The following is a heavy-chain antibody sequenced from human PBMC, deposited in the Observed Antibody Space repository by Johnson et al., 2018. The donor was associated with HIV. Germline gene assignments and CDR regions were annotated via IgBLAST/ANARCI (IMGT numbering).Heavy chain of an antibody. D-gene: IGHD3-22*01. V-gene: IGHV3-74*02. Sequence: VQLVESGGGLIQPGGSLRLSCAASGFTVSSNYMNWVRQAPGKGLVWVSRINSDGSSTNYADSVKGRFTISRDNVKNTLYLQMNSLRAEDTAVYYCASPWYYYDSSGWGAFDIWGQGTMVTVSS. CDR2: INSDGSST. CDR3: ASPWYYYDSSGWGAFDI. J-gene: IGHJ3*02. CDR1: GFTVSSNY.